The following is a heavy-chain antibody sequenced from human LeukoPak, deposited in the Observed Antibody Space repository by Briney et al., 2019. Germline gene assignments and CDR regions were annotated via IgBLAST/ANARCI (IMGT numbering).Heavy chain of an antibody. J-gene: IGHJ4*02. CDR2: IKEDGSEE. CDR1: GFTFSNYW. D-gene: IGHD6-13*01. CDR3: ASGRQLGY. V-gene: IGHV3-7*01. Sequence: GGSLSLSCAASGFTFSNYWMSWVRQAPGKGLEWVANIKEDGSEEYYVDSVKGRFTISRDNARNSLYLQMNSLRAEDTAVYYCASGRQLGYWGQGTLVTVSS.